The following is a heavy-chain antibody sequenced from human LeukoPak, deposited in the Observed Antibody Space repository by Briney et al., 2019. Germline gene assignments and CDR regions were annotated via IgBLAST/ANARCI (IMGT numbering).Heavy chain of an antibody. V-gene: IGHV4-34*01. CDR2: INHSGST. CDR3: ARVRRVRFLVWVSSDY. CDR1: GGSFSGYY. J-gene: IGHJ4*02. Sequence: PSETLSLTCAVYGGSFSGYYWSWIRQPPGKGLEWIGEINHSGSTNYNPSLKSRVTISVDTSKNQFSLKLSSVTAADTAVYDCARVRRVRFLVWVSSDYWGQGTLVTVSS. D-gene: IGHD3-3*01.